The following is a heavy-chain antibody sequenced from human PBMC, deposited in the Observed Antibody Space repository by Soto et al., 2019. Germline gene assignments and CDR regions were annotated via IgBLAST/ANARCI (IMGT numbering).Heavy chain of an antibody. Sequence: GESLKISCKGSGYSFTSYWIGWVRQMPGKGMEWMGIIYPGDSDTRYSPSFQGQVTISADKSISTAYLQWSSLKASDTAMYYCARLGCSSTSCADFDYWGQGTLVTVSS. CDR2: IYPGDSDT. D-gene: IGHD2-2*01. V-gene: IGHV5-51*01. CDR3: ARLGCSSTSCADFDY. J-gene: IGHJ4*02. CDR1: GYSFTSYW.